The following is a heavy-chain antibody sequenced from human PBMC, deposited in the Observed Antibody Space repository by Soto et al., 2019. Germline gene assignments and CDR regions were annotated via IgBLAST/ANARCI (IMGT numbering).Heavy chain of an antibody. D-gene: IGHD3-3*01. J-gene: IGHJ6*03. V-gene: IGHV4-39*02. Sequence: QLQLQESGPGLVKPSETLSLTCTVSGGSISSSSYYWGWIRQPPGKGLEWIGSIYYSGSTYYNPYLKSRVTTSVDKSKNLFPLKLSPVTSEHPAGYYCASTYYDFWSGYYTAWYYYYTDVWGKGTTVTVSS. CDR2: IYYSGST. CDR1: GGSISSSSYY. CDR3: ASTYYDFWSGYYTAWYYYYTDV.